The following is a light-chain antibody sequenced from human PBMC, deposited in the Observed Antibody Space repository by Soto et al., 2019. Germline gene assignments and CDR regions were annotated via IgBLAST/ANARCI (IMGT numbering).Light chain of an antibody. V-gene: IGLV2-14*01. Sequence: QSVLTQPASVSGSPGQSITISCTGTSSDVGGYNYVSWYQQHPGKAPKLMIYDVSNRPSGVSNRFSASKSGNTASLTISGLQAEDEADYYCCSYTSSSTLVVFGGGTKLTVL. CDR1: SSDVGGYNY. J-gene: IGLJ2*01. CDR3: CSYTSSSTLVV. CDR2: DVS.